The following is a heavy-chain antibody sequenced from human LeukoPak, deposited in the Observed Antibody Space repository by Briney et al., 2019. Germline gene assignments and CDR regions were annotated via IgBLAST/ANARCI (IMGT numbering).Heavy chain of an antibody. CDR3: ARSSYYGDYAFNWFGP. J-gene: IGHJ5*02. D-gene: IGHD4-17*01. V-gene: IGHV4-34*01. CDR2: INHSGST. CDR1: GGSFSGYY. Sequence: PSETLSLTCAVYGGSFSGYYWSWIRQPPGKELEWVGEINHSGSTNYNPSLKSRVTISVDTSKNQFSLKLSSVTAADTAVYYCARSSYYGDYAFNWFGPWGQGTLVTVSS.